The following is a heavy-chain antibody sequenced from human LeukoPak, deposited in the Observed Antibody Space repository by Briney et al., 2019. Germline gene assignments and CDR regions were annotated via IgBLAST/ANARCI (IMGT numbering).Heavy chain of an antibody. CDR2: IYYSGST. CDR1: GGSISSYY. J-gene: IGHJ4*02. Sequence: PSETLSLTCTVSGGSISSYYWSWIRQPPGKGLEWIGYIYYSGSTNYNPSLKSRVTISVDTSKNQFSLKLTSVTAADTAVYYCARGILGRYYFDYWGQGTLVTVSS. D-gene: IGHD3-3*02. CDR3: ARGILGRYYFDY. V-gene: IGHV4-59*01.